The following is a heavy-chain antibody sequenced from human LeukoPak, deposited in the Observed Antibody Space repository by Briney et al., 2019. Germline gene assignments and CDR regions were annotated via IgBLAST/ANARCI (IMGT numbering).Heavy chain of an antibody. CDR3: ARGNIVVVPAAIATSDYYGMDV. CDR2: INSDGSST. J-gene: IGHJ6*02. V-gene: IGHV3-74*01. CDR1: GFTFSSYW. Sequence: PGGSLRLSCAASGFTFSSYWMHWVRQAPGKGLVWVSRINSDGSSTSYAGSVKGRFTIYRDNAKNKLYLQMNSLRAEDTAVYYCARGNIVVVPAAIATSDYYGMDVWGQGTTVTVSS. D-gene: IGHD2-2*01.